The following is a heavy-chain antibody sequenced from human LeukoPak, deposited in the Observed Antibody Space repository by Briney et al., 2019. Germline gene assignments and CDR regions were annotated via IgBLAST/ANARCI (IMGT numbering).Heavy chain of an antibody. D-gene: IGHD2-2*01. Sequence: SETLSLTCAVYGGSFSGYYWSWIRQPPGKGLEWIGEINHSGSTNYNPSLKSRVTISVDTSKNQFSLKLSSVTAADTAVYYCARGYRGYCSSTSCYERYYYYYYYMDVWGKGTTVTISS. V-gene: IGHV4-34*01. CDR2: INHSGST. J-gene: IGHJ6*03. CDR3: ARGYRGYCSSTSCYERYYYYYYYMDV. CDR1: GGSFSGYY.